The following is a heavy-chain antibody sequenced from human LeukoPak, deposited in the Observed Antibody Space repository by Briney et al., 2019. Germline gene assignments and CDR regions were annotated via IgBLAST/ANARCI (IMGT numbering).Heavy chain of an antibody. J-gene: IGHJ4*02. D-gene: IGHD5-24*01. CDR1: GFTFSNYW. CDR3: ARSRDGYNYIGDY. V-gene: IGHV3-74*01. CDR2: INSDGSTT. Sequence: GGSLRLSCAASGFTFSNYWMHWVRQAPGKGLVWVSRINSDGSTTSYADSVKGRFTISRDNAKNTLYPQMNSLRAEDTAVYYCARSRDGYNYIGDYWGQGTLVTVSS.